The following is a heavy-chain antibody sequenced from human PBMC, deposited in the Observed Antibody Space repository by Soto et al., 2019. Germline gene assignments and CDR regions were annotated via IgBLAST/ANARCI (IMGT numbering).Heavy chain of an antibody. CDR3: ARHSHYDYVWGSYLFDY. CDR2: IYHSGST. J-gene: IGHJ4*02. CDR1: GGSISSGGYS. D-gene: IGHD3-16*01. V-gene: IGHV4-30-2*01. Sequence: SETLSLTCAVSGGSISSGGYSWSWIRQPPGKGLEWIGYIYHSGSTYYNPSLKSRVTISVDRSKNQFSLKLSSVTAADTAVYYCARHSHYDYVWGSYLFDYWGKGTLVTVSS.